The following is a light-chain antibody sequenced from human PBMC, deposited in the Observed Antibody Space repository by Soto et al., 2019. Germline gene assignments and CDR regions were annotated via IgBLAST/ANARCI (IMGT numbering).Light chain of an antibody. V-gene: IGKV1-27*01. CDR2: AAS. Sequence: DIPMTQSPSSLSASVEHSVTITYRASQGFTHYLAWYQQKPGKAPKLLIYAASTLQSGVPSRFSGSGSGTDFTLTISSLQHEDVATYYCQKYNSAPLTFGGGAKVESK. CDR3: QKYNSAPLT. CDR1: QGFTHY. J-gene: IGKJ4*01.